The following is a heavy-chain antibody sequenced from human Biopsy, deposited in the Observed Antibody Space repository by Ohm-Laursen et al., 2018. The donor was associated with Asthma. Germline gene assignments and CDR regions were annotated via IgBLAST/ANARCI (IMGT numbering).Heavy chain of an antibody. CDR2: HDHEEGGT. D-gene: IGHD4-17*01. Sequence: ASVKVACKAPGGTFSNFAISWVRQAPGQGLEWMGGHDHEEGGTVNARRFQGRVTMAEDTSTDTAYMELSSLSSDDTAVYYCASDFPKDYVRYNFQFWGQGTLVTVSS. CDR1: GGTFSNFA. V-gene: IGHV1-24*01. J-gene: IGHJ4*02. CDR3: ASDFPKDYVRYNFQF.